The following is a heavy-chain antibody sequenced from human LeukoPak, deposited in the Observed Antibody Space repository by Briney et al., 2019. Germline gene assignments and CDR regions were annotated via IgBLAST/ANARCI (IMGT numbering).Heavy chain of an antibody. J-gene: IGHJ5*02. CDR3: TTGEGFYYDTSVGWFDP. V-gene: IGHV3-15*01. CDR2: IKSKTDGGTT. D-gene: IGHD3-22*01. CDR1: GFTFSNAW. Sequence: GGSLRLSCAASGFTFSNAWMSWVRQAPGKGLEWVGRIKSKTDGGTTDHAAPVKGRFTISRGDSKNTLYLQMNSLKTEDTAVYYCTTGEGFYYDTSVGWFDPWGQGTLVTVSS.